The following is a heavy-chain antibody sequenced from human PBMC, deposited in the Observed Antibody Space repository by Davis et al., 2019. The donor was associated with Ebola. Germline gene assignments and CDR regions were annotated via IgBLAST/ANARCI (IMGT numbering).Heavy chain of an antibody. CDR2: IYSGGST. V-gene: IGHV3-66*02. J-gene: IGHJ3*02. CDR1: GFTVSSNY. Sequence: GESLKISCAASGFTVSSNYMSWVRQAPGKGLEWVSVIYSGGSTYYADSVKGRFTISRDNSKNTLYLQMNSLRAEDTAVYYCARDPPAFDIWGQGTMVTGSS. CDR3: ARDPPAFDI.